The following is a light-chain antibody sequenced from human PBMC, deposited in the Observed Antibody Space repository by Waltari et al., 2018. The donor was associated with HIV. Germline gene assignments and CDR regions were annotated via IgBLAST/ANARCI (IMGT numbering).Light chain of an antibody. CDR2: DVS. CDR3: CSYAGSPFV. Sequence: QSALTQPRSVSGSPGQSVTISCTGTSSDVGGYNYVSWYQQHPGKAPKLMIYDVSKRPSGFPDRVSGSKSGNAASLTISGLQAEDEADYYCCSYAGSPFVFGTGTKVTVL. J-gene: IGLJ1*01. V-gene: IGLV2-11*01. CDR1: SSDVGGYNY.